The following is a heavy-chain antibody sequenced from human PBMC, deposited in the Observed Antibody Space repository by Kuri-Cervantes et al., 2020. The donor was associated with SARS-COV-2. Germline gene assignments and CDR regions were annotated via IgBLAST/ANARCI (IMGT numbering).Heavy chain of an antibody. J-gene: IGHJ4*02. CDR3: ASAFGDH. CDR1: GASVSSGSYY. V-gene: IGHV4-39*02. D-gene: IGHD3-16*01. Sequence: GSLRLSCAVSGASVSSGSYYWGWIRQPPGKGLEWIGNIYFSGRTYCNPSLKSRLTISVDTSKNHFSLKLTSVTAADTAVYYCASAFGDHWGLGTLVTVSS. CDR2: IYFSGRT.